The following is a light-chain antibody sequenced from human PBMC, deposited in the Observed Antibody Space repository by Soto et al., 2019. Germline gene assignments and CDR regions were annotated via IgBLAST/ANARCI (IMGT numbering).Light chain of an antibody. CDR2: EVR. CDR1: NTDIGGHKY. V-gene: IGLV2-8*01. J-gene: IGLJ2*01. CDR3: SSYTGTNNFVR. Sequence: QSALTQPPSASGSPGQAVTISCTGSNTDIGGHKYVSWYQHHPGKAPKLIIYEVRERPSGVPDRFSGSKAGNAASLTVSGRQADDEATYYCSSYTGTNNFVRFGGGTQRTVL.